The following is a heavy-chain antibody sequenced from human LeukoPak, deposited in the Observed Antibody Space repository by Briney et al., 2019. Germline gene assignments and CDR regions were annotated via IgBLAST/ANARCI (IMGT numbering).Heavy chain of an antibody. D-gene: IGHD2-21*02. CDR2: ISYDGSNK. Sequence: GGSLRLSCAASGFTFRSYGMHWVRQARGKALEGGAVISYDGSNKYYADSVKGRFTISRDNSKSTPYLQMNSLRAEDTAVYYCAKDDCGGDCLIDYWGQGTLVTVSS. J-gene: IGHJ4*02. V-gene: IGHV3-30*18. CDR3: AKDDCGGDCLIDY. CDR1: GFTFRSYG.